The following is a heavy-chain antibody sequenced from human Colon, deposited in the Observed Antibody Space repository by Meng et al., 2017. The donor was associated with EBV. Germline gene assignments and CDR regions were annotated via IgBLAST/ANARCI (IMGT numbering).Heavy chain of an antibody. V-gene: IGHV4-4*02. D-gene: IGHD2-21*02. Sequence: QVPLQESGPGLVKPSGTLSLPCAVSGGSLSSRNWWSWVRQPPGKGLEWIGEIYHSGSTNYNPSLKSRVTISVDESKNQFSLRLSSVTAADTAVYYCARVGAYCGGDCYHPRWGQGTLVTVFS. CDR2: IYHSGST. CDR1: GGSLSSRNW. CDR3: ARVGAYCGGDCYHPR. J-gene: IGHJ4*02.